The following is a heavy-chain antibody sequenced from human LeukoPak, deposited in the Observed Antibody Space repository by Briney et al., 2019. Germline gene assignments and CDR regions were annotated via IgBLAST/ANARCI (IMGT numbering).Heavy chain of an antibody. Sequence: GGSLRLSCAASGFTFANAYMRWVRQAPGKGLEWVSSISSSSSYIYYADSVKGRFTISRDNAKNSLYLQMNSLRAEDTAVYYCARDEGSSTRTSKNAWFDPWGQGTLVTVSS. CDR1: GFTFANAY. CDR3: ARDEGSSTRTSKNAWFDP. V-gene: IGHV3-21*01. CDR2: ISSSSSYI. D-gene: IGHD2-2*01. J-gene: IGHJ5*02.